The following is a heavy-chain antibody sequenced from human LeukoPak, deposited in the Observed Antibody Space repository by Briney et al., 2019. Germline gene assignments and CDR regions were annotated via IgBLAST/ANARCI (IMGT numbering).Heavy chain of an antibody. D-gene: IGHD1-26*01. Sequence: PGGSLRLSCAASGFTFSSYAMSWVRQAPGKGLEWVSAISGSGGSTYYADSVKGRFTISRDNSKNTLYLQMNSLRAEDTAVYYCAKSLVSGSYSIPPLFDYWGQGTLVTVSS. CDR3: AKSLVSGSYSIPPLFDY. V-gene: IGHV3-23*01. J-gene: IGHJ4*02. CDR2: ISGSGGST. CDR1: GFTFSSYA.